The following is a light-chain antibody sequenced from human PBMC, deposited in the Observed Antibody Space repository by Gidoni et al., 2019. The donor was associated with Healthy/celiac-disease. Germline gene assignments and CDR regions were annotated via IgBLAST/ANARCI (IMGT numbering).Light chain of an antibody. CDR1: QRISSW. Sequence: IQMTQSPSTLSASVGDRVTITCRASQRISSWLTWYQQKPGKAPKLLIYKASSLESGVPSRFSGSGSGTEFTLTSSSLQPDDFATYYCQQYNSYPFTFGPXTKVDIK. CDR2: KAS. CDR3: QQYNSYPFT. V-gene: IGKV1-5*03. J-gene: IGKJ3*01.